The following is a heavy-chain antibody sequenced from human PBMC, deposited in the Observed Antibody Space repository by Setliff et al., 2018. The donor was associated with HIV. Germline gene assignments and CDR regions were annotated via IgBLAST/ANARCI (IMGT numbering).Heavy chain of an antibody. V-gene: IGHV4-34*01. CDR1: NGSFSGYY. Sequence: SETLSLTCAVYNGSFSGYYWTWIRQPPGKGLEWIGEINHSGSTNYSPPLKSRVTISVDASRNQFSLRLSSVTAADTAIYYCARHVGTGMALYYFDYWGQGTLVTVSS. CDR3: ARHVGTGMALYYFDY. D-gene: IGHD5-18*01. CDR2: INHSGST. J-gene: IGHJ4*02.